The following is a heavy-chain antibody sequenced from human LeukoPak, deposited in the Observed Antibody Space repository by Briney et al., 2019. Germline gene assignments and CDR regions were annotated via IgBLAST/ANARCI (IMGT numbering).Heavy chain of an antibody. D-gene: IGHD2/OR15-2a*01. V-gene: IGHV3-23*01. J-gene: IGHJ4*02. Sequence: GGSLRLSCAASGFTFSSYAMTWVRQAPGKGLEWVSAISGSGGGTYYADSVKGRFTISRDNSKNTLYLQMNSLRAKDTAVYYCAKERSFGTWLGDYWGQGTLVTVSS. CDR2: ISGSGGGT. CDR3: AKERSFGTWLGDY. CDR1: GFTFSSYA.